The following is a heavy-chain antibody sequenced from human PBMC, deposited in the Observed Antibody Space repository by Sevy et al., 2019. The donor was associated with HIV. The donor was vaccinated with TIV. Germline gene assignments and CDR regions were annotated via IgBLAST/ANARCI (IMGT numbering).Heavy chain of an antibody. CDR1: GYXXSSYY. V-gene: IGHV1-46*01. D-gene: IGHD6-19*01. CDR3: ARGGSSGWTYFDY. CDR2: INPSGGST. J-gene: IGHJ4*02. Sequence: ASVKVSCKASGYXXSSYYMHWVRQAPGQGLEWMGIINPSGGSTSYAQKFQGRVTMTRDTSTSTVYMELSSLRSEDTAVYYCARGGSSGWTYFDYWGQGTLVTVSS.